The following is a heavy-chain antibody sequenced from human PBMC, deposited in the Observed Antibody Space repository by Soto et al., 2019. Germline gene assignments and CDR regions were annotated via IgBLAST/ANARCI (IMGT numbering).Heavy chain of an antibody. CDR2: ISDSGST. V-gene: IGHV4-34*01. Sequence: PSETLSLTCAVYGGSFSGYCWSWVRQPPGKGLEWIGEISDSGSTNYSPSLKSRVTISVDTSKNQFSLRLRSVTAADTAVYYCARKRGVRYYFDYWGQGTLVTVAS. CDR1: GGSFSGYC. CDR3: ARKRGVRYYFDY. J-gene: IGHJ4*02.